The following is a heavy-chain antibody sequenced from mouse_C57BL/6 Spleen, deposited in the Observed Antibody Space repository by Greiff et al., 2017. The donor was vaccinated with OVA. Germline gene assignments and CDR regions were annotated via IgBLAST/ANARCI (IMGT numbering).Heavy chain of an antibody. D-gene: IGHD3-1*01. CDR3: AGGLGLAWFAY. V-gene: IGHV1-69*01. Sequence: QVQLQQPGAELVMPGASVKLSCKASGYTFTSYWMHWVKQRPGQGLEWIGEIDPSDSYTNYKQKIKGKSTLTVDKSSITAYMQLSSLTSEDSAVYYCAGGLGLAWFAYWGQGTLVTVSA. CDR2: IDPSDSYT. J-gene: IGHJ3*01. CDR1: GYTFTSYW.